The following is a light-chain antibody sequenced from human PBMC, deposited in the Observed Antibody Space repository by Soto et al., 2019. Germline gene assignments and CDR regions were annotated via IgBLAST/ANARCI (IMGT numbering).Light chain of an antibody. CDR3: QQYGSSPR. V-gene: IGKV3-20*01. CDR2: GAS. CDR1: QSVTSSY. J-gene: IGKJ1*01. Sequence: EIVLTQSPGPLSLSPGERATLSCRASQSVTSSYLAWYQQKPGQAPRLLIYGASSRATGIPDRFSGSGSGTDFTLTISRLEPEDCAVYYCQQYGSSPRFGQGTKVEIK.